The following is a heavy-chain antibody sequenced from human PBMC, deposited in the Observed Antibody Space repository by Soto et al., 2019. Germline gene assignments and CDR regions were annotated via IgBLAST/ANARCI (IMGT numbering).Heavy chain of an antibody. V-gene: IGHV3-23*01. D-gene: IGHD2-2*01. CDR2: ISTSGADT. CDR1: GFIFSSYG. Sequence: GGSLRLSCAASGFIFSSYGMSWVRLPPGQGLEWVSFISTSGADTSYAESVKGRFTVSRDNSKNTMYLQMNSLTAEDTALYYCARVPDLDYCSRTSFLYYFDYWGQCALVTVSS. J-gene: IGHJ4*02. CDR3: ARVPDLDYCSRTSFLYYFDY.